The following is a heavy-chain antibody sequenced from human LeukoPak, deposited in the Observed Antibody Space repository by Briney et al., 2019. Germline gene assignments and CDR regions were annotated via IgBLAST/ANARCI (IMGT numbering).Heavy chain of an antibody. V-gene: IGHV3-49*04. CDR1: GFTFGDYA. J-gene: IGHJ4*02. Sequence: GGSLILSCTASGFTFGDYAMSWVRQAPGKGLEWVGFIRSKAYGGTTEYAASVKGRFTISRDDSKSIAYLQMNSLKTEDTAVYYCTRVEWEVFDYWGQGTLVTVSS. CDR3: TRVEWEVFDY. CDR2: IRSKAYGGTT. D-gene: IGHD1-26*01.